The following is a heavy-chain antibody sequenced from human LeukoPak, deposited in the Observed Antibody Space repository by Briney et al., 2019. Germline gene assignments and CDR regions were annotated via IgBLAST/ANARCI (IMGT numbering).Heavy chain of an antibody. CDR2: ISYTGNT. V-gene: IGHV4-39*01. CDR3: ARHEGGMTAMALFVY. D-gene: IGHD2-21*02. CDR1: GGSISSGGXX. Sequence: SETLSLTXTVTGGSISSGGXXXXWIRQPPGXXXXXXXSISYTGNTYYNPSLESRVSISVGTSTNQFSLRLTAVTAGDTGFYYCARHEGGMTAMALFVYWGQGTLVTVSP. J-gene: IGHJ4*02.